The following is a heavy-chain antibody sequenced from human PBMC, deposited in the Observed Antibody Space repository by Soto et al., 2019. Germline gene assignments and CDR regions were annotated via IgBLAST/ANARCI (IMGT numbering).Heavy chain of an antibody. CDR1: GFTFSSYG. V-gene: IGHV3-30*18. J-gene: IGHJ4*02. D-gene: IGHD3-10*01. CDR3: AKEGVVTMVRGVSGFDY. Sequence: QVQLVETGGGVVQPGRSLRPSCAASGFTFSSYGMHWVRQAPGKGLEWVAVISYDGSNKYYADSVKGRLTISRDNFKNTLYLPMNSLRAEDTAVYYCAKEGVVTMVRGVSGFDYWGQGTLVTVSS. CDR2: ISYDGSNK.